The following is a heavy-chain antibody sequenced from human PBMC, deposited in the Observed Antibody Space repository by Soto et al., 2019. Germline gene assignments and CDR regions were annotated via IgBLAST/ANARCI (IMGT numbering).Heavy chain of an antibody. CDR1: GYTFSTSG. CDR2: ISTYNGDT. Sequence: QVQLVQSGAEVRKPGASVKVSCKASGYTFSTSGMSWLRQAPGQGLEWMGWISTYNGDTNDAPKFQDRVTMTSDTSTSTVYMELRSLRSDDTAVYYCASAGAATYYYSGMDVWGQGTRVTVSS. CDR3: ASAGAATYYYSGMDV. J-gene: IGHJ6*02. V-gene: IGHV1-18*01. D-gene: IGHD2-15*01.